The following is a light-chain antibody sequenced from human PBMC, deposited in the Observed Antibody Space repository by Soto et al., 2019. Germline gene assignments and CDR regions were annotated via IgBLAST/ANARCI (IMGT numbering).Light chain of an antibody. Sequence: QSVLTQPASVSGSPGQSITISCTGTSSDVGGYNYVSWYQQNPGKAPKLMIYEVSNRPSGVSNRFSGSKSGNTASLTISGLQAEDEADYYCSSYTSSRGSWVFGGGTKLTVL. CDR2: EVS. CDR1: SSDVGGYNY. V-gene: IGLV2-14*01. CDR3: SSYTSSRGSWV. J-gene: IGLJ3*02.